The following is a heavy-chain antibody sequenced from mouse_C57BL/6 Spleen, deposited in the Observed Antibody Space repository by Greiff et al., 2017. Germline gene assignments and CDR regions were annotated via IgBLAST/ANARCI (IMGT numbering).Heavy chain of an antibody. CDR2: INPSSGYT. Sequence: VQLQQPGAELAKPGASVKLSCKASGYTFTSYWMHWVKQRPGQGLAWIGYINPSSGYTKYNQKFKDKATLTADKSSSTAYMQLSSLTYEDSAVYYCARGGYGSSYEGGYYAMDYWGQGTSVTVSS. CDR1: GYTFTSYW. D-gene: IGHD1-1*01. CDR3: ARGGYGSSYEGGYYAMDY. J-gene: IGHJ4*01. V-gene: IGHV1-7*01.